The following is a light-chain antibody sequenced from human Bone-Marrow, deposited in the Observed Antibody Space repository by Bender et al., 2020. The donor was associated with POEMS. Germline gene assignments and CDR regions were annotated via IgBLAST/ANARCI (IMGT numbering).Light chain of an antibody. CDR3: AAWDAGLSDGV. CDR2: SDN. J-gene: IGLJ3*02. Sequence: QSVLTQPPSASGTPGRRVTISCSGSNSNIGTNAVNWYQQFPGTAPTLLIYSDNQRPSGVPDRFYAFKSGTSASLAISGLQSEDEADYYCAAWDAGLSDGVFGGGTKLTVL. CDR1: NSNIGTNA. V-gene: IGLV1-44*01.